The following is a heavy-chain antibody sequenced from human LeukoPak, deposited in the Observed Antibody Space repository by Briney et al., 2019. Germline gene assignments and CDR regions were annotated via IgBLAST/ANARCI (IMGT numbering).Heavy chain of an antibody. D-gene: IGHD3-10*01. J-gene: IGHJ4*02. CDR1: RYTFTSYD. CDR3: ARLSQTPDYYTLGGYYYLGY. V-gene: IGHV1-8*01. Sequence: ASVKVSCKASRYTFTSYDINWVREAAGHGLEWMGWMDPNTGRTGYAQKFQGRITMTRDTSTNTAYMELTNLRSEDTAIYYCARLSQTPDYYTLGGYYYLGYWGQGTPVTVSS. CDR2: MDPNTGRT.